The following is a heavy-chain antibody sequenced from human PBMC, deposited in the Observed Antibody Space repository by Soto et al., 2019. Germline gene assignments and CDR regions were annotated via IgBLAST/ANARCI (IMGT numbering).Heavy chain of an antibody. D-gene: IGHD6-13*01. CDR2: ISSSSSYT. J-gene: IGHJ2*01. Sequence: QVQLVESGGGLVKPGGSLRLSCAASGFTFSDYYMNWIRQAPGKGPEWVSYISSSSSYTKYADSVKGRFIVSRDNAKNSLDMRMNSLRAEDTAVYYCARDLRDISAAGISANWYFDLWGRGTLVTVSS. CDR1: GFTFSDYY. CDR3: ARDLRDISAAGISANWYFDL. V-gene: IGHV3-11*06.